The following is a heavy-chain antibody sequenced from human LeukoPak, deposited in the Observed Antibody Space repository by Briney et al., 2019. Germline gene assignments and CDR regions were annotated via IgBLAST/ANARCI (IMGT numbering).Heavy chain of an antibody. CDR2: IIPIFGTA. CDR1: DYTFTSYG. D-gene: IGHD6-13*01. V-gene: IGHV1-69*05. CDR3: ARDSREGSSPGYYYYMDV. J-gene: IGHJ6*03. Sequence: EASVKVSCKASDYTFTSYGISWVRQAPGQGLEWMGGIIPIFGTANYAQKFQGRVTITTDESTTTAYTELSSLRSEDTAVYYCARDSREGSSPGYYYYMDVWGKGTTVTVSS.